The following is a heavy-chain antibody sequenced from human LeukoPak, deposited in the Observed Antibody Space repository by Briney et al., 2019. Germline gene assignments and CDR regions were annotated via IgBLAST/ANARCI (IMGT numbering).Heavy chain of an antibody. V-gene: IGHV5-51*01. CDR2: IYPGDSDT. J-gene: IGHJ4*02. CDR3: ARLLVVNSQYYFDY. CDR1: GYSFTSLW. D-gene: IGHD2-21*01. Sequence: GESLKISCKGSGYSFTSLWIGWVRQLPGRGLEWMGIIYPGDSDTIYSPSFQGQVTISADKSISTAYLQWSSLKASDTAMYYCARLLVVNSQYYFDYWGQGTLVTVSS.